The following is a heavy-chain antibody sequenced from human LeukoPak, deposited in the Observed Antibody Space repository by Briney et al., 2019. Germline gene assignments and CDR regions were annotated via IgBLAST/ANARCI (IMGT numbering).Heavy chain of an antibody. V-gene: IGHV3-48*03. CDR2: ISSSGSTI. J-gene: IGHJ5*02. D-gene: IGHD3-22*01. Sequence: TGGSLRLSCAASGFTFSSYEMNWVRQAPGRGLEWVSYISSSGSTIYYADSVKGRFTISRDNAKNSLYLQMNSLRAEDTAVYYCARLDGVVQGYKWFDPWGQGTLVTVSS. CDR3: ARLDGVVQGYKWFDP. CDR1: GFTFSSYE.